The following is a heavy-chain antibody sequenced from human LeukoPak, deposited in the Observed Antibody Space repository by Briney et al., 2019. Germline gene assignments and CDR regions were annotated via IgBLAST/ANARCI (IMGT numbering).Heavy chain of an antibody. V-gene: IGHV4-59*08. CDR1: GGSISSYY. CDR2: IYYSGST. J-gene: IGHJ4*02. Sequence: PSETLSPTCTVSGGSISSYYWSWIRQPPGKGLEWIGYIYYSGSTNYNPSLKSRVTISVDTSKNQFSLKLSSVTAADTAVYYCARHESYYDSSLWGQGTLVTVSS. CDR3: ARHESYYDSSL. D-gene: IGHD3-22*01.